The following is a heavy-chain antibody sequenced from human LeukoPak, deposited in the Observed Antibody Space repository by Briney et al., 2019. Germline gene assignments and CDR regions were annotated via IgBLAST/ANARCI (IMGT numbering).Heavy chain of an antibody. D-gene: IGHD3-22*01. CDR3: ARGVSYYYDRSGSYYFDY. J-gene: IGHJ4*02. Sequence: SETLSLTCTVSGGSISSSSYYWGWIRQPPGKGLEWIGYIYYSGSTNYNPSLKSRVTISLDTSKKQFSLKLSSVTAADTAVYFCARGVSYYYDRSGSYYFDYWGQGTLVTVSS. CDR1: GGSISSSSYY. CDR2: IYYSGST. V-gene: IGHV4-61*05.